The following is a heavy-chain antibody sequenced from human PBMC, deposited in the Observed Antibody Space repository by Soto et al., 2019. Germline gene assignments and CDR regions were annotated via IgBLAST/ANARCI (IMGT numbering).Heavy chain of an antibody. CDR3: ARGDYYDSSVPWGY. Sequence: GGSLRLSCVASGFTFSSYGMHWVRQAPGKGLEWVAVIWYDGSNKYYADSVKGRFTISRDNSKNTLYLQMNSLRAEDTAVYYCARGDYYDSSVPWGYWGQGTLVTVSS. D-gene: IGHD3-22*01. J-gene: IGHJ4*02. V-gene: IGHV3-33*01. CDR2: IWYDGSNK. CDR1: GFTFSSYG.